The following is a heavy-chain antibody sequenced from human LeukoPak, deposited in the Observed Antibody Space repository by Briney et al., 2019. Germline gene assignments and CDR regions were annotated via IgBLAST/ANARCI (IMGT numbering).Heavy chain of an antibody. D-gene: IGHD6-13*01. J-gene: IGHJ3*02. CDR1: GYTFTNYY. V-gene: IGHV1-2*02. Sequence: ASVKVSCKASGYTFTNYYMLWVRQAPGQGLEWMGWINPNSGATHYAQNFQGRVTMTGDTSISTGYMELSRLRSDDTAMYYCARVTISSNWNMDIWGQGTMVTVSS. CDR3: ARVTISSNWNMDI. CDR2: INPNSGAT.